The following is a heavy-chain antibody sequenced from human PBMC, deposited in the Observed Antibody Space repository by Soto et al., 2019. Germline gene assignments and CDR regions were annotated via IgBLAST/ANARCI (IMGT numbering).Heavy chain of an antibody. CDR2: INPSGGST. D-gene: IGHD6-13*01. J-gene: IGHJ4*02. V-gene: IGHV1-46*01. Sequence: QVQLVQSGAEVKKPGASVKVSCKASEYTFTSYYMHWVRQAPGQGLEWMGIINPSGGSTSYAQKFQGRVTMTRDTSTSTVYMELSSLRSEDTAVYYCAAAGKGSIGDYWGQGTLVTVSS. CDR1: EYTFTSYY. CDR3: AAAGKGSIGDY.